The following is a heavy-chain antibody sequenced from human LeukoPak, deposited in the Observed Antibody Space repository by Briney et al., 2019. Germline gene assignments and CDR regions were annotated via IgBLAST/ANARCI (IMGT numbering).Heavy chain of an antibody. J-gene: IGHJ6*03. CDR3: ARVSSDIVVVPAARVYYYYYMDV. Sequence: PGGSLRLSRAASGFTFSSYWMSWVRQAPGEGLEWVANIKQDGSEKYYVDSVKGRFTISRDNAKNSLYLQMNSLRAEDTAVYYCARVSSDIVVVPAARVYYYYYMDVWGKGTTVTVSS. CDR1: GFTFSSYW. D-gene: IGHD2-2*01. CDR2: IKQDGSEK. V-gene: IGHV3-7*01.